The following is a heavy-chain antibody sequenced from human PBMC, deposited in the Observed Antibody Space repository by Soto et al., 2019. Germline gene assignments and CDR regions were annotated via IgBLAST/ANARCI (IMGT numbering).Heavy chain of an antibody. CDR3: AKGQNYCSGGSCYFDD. CDR1: GFTFSSSG. CDR2: ISYDGSNK. J-gene: IGHJ4*02. D-gene: IGHD2-15*01. Sequence: LRLSCAASGFTFSSSGMHWVRQAPVKGLEWVAVISYDGSNKYYADSVKGRFTISRDNSKNTLYLQMNSLRAEDTAVYYCAKGQNYCSGGSCYFDDWGQGTLVTVSS. V-gene: IGHV3-30*18.